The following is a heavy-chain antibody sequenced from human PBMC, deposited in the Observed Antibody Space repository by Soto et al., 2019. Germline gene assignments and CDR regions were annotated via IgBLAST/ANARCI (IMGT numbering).Heavy chain of an antibody. V-gene: IGHV4-39*01. D-gene: IGHD2-2*01. CDR3: ARHLGIRTSTSCYGHYYYMDV. Sequence: SETLSLTCTVSGGSISRSNYYWAWIRQPPGKGLEWIGSIYYSGSTYYNPSLKSRVTISLDTSKNQFSLKLRSVTAADTAVFYCARHLGIRTSTSCYGHYYYMDVWGRGTTVTVSS. J-gene: IGHJ6*03. CDR2: IYYSGST. CDR1: GGSISRSNYY.